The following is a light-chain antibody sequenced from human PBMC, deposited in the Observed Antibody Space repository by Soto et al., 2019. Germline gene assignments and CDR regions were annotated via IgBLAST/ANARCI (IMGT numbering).Light chain of an antibody. CDR3: QQRSNWPPNT. CDR2: DAS. V-gene: IGKV3-11*01. CDR1: QSVSSY. J-gene: IGKJ5*01. Sequence: EIVLTQSPSTLSFSPLERATLSCMASQSVSSYLAWYQQKPGQAPRLLIYDASNRATGIPARFSGSGSGTDFTLTISSLEPEDFAVYYCQQRSNWPPNTFGQGTRLEIK.